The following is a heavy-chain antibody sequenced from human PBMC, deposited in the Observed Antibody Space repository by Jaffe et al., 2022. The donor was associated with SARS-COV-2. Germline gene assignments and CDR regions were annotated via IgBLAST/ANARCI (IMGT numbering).Heavy chain of an antibody. CDR1: GLSLNTTGVG. D-gene: IGHD2-8*01. CDR2: IFWDDDK. V-gene: IGHV2-5*02. Sequence: QITLKESGPTLVKPTQTLTLTCTFSGLSLNTTGVGVGWVRQPPGKALQWLGVIFWDDDKRYSPSLKSRISITKDTSKNQVVLTMTNMDPVDTATYFCVHRMFECAHGLCYFWFDPWGQGILVTVSS. CDR3: VHRMFECAHGLCYFWFDP. J-gene: IGHJ5*02.